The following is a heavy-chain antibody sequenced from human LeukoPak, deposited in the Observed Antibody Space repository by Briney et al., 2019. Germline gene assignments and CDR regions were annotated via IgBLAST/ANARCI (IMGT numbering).Heavy chain of an antibody. V-gene: IGHV4-34*01. CDR2: INHSGST. CDR3: ASIDYYDSSGPEGY. Sequence: PSETLSLTCAVDGGSFSGYYWSWIRQPPGKGLEWIGEINHSGSTNYNPSLKSRVTISVDTSKNQFSLKLSSVTAADTAVYYCASIDYYDSSGPEGYWGQGTLVTVSS. J-gene: IGHJ4*02. CDR1: GGSFSGYY. D-gene: IGHD3-22*01.